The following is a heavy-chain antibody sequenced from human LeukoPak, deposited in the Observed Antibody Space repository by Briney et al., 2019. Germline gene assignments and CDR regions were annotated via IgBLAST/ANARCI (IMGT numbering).Heavy chain of an antibody. CDR2: IYYGGST. CDR1: GGSISSSSYY. V-gene: IGHV4-39*07. CDR3: ARVVVPLNWFDP. J-gene: IGHJ5*02. Sequence: PSETLSLTCTVSGGSISSSSYYWGWIRQPPGKGLQWIGSIYYGGSTYYNPSLKSRVTISVDTSKNQFSLKLSSVTAADTAVYYCARVVVPLNWFDPWGQGTLVTVSS. D-gene: IGHD3-22*01.